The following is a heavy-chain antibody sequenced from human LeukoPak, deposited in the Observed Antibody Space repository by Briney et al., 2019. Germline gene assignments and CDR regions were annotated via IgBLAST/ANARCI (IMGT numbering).Heavy chain of an antibody. J-gene: IGHJ6*03. CDR2: ISAYNGNT. CDR3: ARVHLGPRITMIVVGYYYYMGV. D-gene: IGHD3-22*01. CDR1: GYTFTSYG. Sequence: ASVKVSCKASGYTFTSYGISWVRQAPGQGLEWMGWISAYNGNTNYAQKLQGRVTTTTDTSTSTAYMELRSLRSDDTAVYYCARVHLGPRITMIVVGYYYYMGVWGKGTTVTISS. V-gene: IGHV1-18*01.